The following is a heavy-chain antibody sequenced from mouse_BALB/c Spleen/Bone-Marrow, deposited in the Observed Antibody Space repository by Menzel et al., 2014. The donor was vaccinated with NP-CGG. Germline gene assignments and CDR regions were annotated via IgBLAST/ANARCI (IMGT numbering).Heavy chain of an antibody. J-gene: IGHJ2*01. CDR1: GFDFSRYW. D-gene: IGHD2-3*01. V-gene: IGHV4-1*02. CDR3: ARLGYYGYFDY. CDR2: INPDSSTI. Sequence: VQLKQSGGGLVQPGGSLKLSCAASGFDFSRYWMSWVRQAPGKGLEWIGEINPDSSTINYTPSLKDKFIISRDNAKNTLYLQMSKVRSEDTALYYCARLGYYGYFDYWGQGTTLTVSS.